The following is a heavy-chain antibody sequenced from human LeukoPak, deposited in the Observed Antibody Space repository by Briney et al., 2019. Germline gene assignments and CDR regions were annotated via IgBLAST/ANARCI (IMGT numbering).Heavy chain of an antibody. CDR1: GDYISSSSYY. CDR2: IYYTGRT. Sequence: SETLSLTCSISGDYISSSSYYWGWIRQPPGKGLEWIGNIYYTGRTYYNPSLKSRVSESIDTSRNEFSLKLSSVTAADTAVYYCVRLYYYDASGPPLWGQGTLVIVSS. CDR3: VRLYYYDASGPPL. J-gene: IGHJ4*02. D-gene: IGHD3-22*01. V-gene: IGHV4-39*01.